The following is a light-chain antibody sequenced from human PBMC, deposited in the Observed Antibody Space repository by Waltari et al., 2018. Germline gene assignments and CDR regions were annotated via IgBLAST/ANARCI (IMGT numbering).Light chain of an antibody. Sequence: DLQMTQSPSTLSASVGDRVTITCRASQSVRSWLAWYQQKPGKAPKLLISETSNLESGVPGRFSGSGSETAFTLTISSLQPEDFATYSCQQYYSYSLAFGGGTKVEIK. CDR1: QSVRSW. CDR2: ETS. J-gene: IGKJ4*01. CDR3: QQYYSYSLA. V-gene: IGKV1-5*03.